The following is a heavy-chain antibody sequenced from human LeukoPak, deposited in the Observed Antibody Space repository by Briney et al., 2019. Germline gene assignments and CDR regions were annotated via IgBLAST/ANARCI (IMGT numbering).Heavy chain of an antibody. Sequence: PSETLSLTCTVSGGSISSSSYYWGWIRQPPGKGLEWIGSIYYSGSTYYNPSLKSRVTISVDTSKNQFSLKLSSVTAADTAVYYCARGIRGSSWLDIFDYWGQGTLVTVSS. CDR3: ARGIRGSSWLDIFDY. D-gene: IGHD6-13*01. V-gene: IGHV4-39*01. CDR1: GGSISSSSYY. J-gene: IGHJ4*02. CDR2: IYYSGST.